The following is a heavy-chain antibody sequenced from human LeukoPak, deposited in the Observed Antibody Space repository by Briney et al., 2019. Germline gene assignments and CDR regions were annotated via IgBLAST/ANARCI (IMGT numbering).Heavy chain of an antibody. D-gene: IGHD3-3*01. J-gene: IGHJ6*03. CDR2: IYHSGST. CDR3: AREGAGDFWSGSRYYMDV. Sequence: SETLSLTCTVSGYSISSGYYWGWIRQPPGKGLEWIGSIYHSGSTYYNPSLKSRVTISVDTSKNQFSLKLSSVTAADTAVYYCAREGAGDFWSGSRYYMDVWGKGTTVTVSS. V-gene: IGHV4-38-2*02. CDR1: GYSISSGYY.